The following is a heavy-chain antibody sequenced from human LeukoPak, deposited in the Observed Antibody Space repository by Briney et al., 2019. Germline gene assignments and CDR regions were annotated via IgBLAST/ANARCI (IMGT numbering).Heavy chain of an antibody. V-gene: IGHV1-46*01. CDR1: GYTFTKSY. CDR3: AREIGPRQLHLWGSAFDY. D-gene: IGHD5-18*01. Sequence: GASVKVSCKASGYTFTKSYMHWVRQAPGQGLEWMGIINPSGGGTSYAQKFQGRLTMTRDTSTTTVYMELSSLRSEDTAMYYCAREIGPRQLHLWGSAFDYWGQGTLVTVSS. J-gene: IGHJ4*02. CDR2: INPSGGGT.